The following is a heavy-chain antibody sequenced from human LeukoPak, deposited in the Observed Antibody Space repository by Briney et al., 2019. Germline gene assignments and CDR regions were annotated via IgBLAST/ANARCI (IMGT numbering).Heavy chain of an antibody. CDR1: GFTFSTYW. Sequence: GGSLRLSCAASGFTFSTYWMHWVRQPPGKGLAWVSRINSDGNSVSYADSVKGRFVISRDNANSTLYLQMNSLRAEDTAVYYCASLVGASDLHDFWGQGALVTVSS. CDR3: ASLVGASDLHDF. D-gene: IGHD1-26*01. CDR2: INSDGNSV. V-gene: IGHV3-74*01. J-gene: IGHJ4*02.